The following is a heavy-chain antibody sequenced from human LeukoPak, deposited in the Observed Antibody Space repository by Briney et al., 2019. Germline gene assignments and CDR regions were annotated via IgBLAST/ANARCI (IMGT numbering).Heavy chain of an antibody. J-gene: IGHJ4*02. CDR2: MNPNSGNT. CDR3: ARGGSDTAMAHDY. Sequence: PGASVKVSCKASGYTFTSYDINWVRQATGQGLEWMGWMNPNSGNTGYAQKFQGRVTMTRNTSISTAYMELNSLRAEDTAVYFCARGGSDTAMAHDYWGQGTLVTVSS. V-gene: IGHV1-8*01. D-gene: IGHD5-18*01. CDR1: GYTFTSYD.